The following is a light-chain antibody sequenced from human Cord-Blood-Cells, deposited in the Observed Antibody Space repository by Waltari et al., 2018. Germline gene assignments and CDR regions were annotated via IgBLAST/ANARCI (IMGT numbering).Light chain of an antibody. J-gene: IGLJ2*01. CDR1: SSDVGGSNM. Sequence: QSALTQPASVSGSPGPSITISCTGPSSDVGGSNMVSWYQPHPGKAPKLMIYEVSNRPSGVSNRFSGSKSGNTASLTIAGLQAEDEADYYCSSYTSSSTLVFGGGTKLTVL. V-gene: IGLV2-14*01. CDR3: SSYTSSSTLV. CDR2: EVS.